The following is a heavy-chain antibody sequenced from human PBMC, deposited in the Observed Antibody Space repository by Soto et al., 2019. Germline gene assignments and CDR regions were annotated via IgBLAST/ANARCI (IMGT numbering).Heavy chain of an antibody. CDR2: ISGGGPPI. Sequence: EVQLVESGGGSVQPGGSLRLSCAASGFTFSTFSMNWGRQAPGRGLEGISYISGGGPPICYADSVKGRFTISRDNAKNSLYLQMDSLSDEDTAVYYCARDLGWAFDSWGQGTLVTVSS. CDR3: ARDLGWAFDS. V-gene: IGHV3-48*02. CDR1: GFTFSTFS. D-gene: IGHD6-19*01. J-gene: IGHJ4*02.